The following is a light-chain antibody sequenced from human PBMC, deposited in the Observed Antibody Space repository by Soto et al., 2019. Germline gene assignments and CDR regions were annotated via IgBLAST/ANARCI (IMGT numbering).Light chain of an antibody. V-gene: IGKV4-1*01. Sequence: DIVMTQSPDSLAVSLGERATINCKSSQSVLYSSNNKNYLAWYQQKRGQPPKLLIYWASTRESGVPDRFSGSGSGTDFTLTISSLQAEDVAVYYCQQYYSTPCTFGQGTKLEIK. CDR3: QQYYSTPCT. CDR2: WAS. J-gene: IGKJ2*02. CDR1: QSVLYSSNNKNY.